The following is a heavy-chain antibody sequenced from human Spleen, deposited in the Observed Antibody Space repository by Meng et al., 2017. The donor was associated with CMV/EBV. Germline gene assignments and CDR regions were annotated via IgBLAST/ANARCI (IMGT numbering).Heavy chain of an antibody. CDR1: GGSFSDYY. V-gene: IGHV4-34*01. D-gene: IGHD3-22*01. Sequence: LTCAVYGGSFSDYYWSWIRQPPGKGLEWIGEINHSRSTNYNPSLKSRVTISVDTSKKQISVKLSSVTAADTAVYYCARLMIESSSFDYWGQGTLVTVSS. J-gene: IGHJ4*02. CDR2: INHSRST. CDR3: ARLMIESSSFDY.